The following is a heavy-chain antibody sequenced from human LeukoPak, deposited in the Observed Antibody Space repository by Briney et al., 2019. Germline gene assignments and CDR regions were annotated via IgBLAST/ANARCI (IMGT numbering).Heavy chain of an antibody. CDR2: IYYTGGT. V-gene: IGHV4-38-2*02. J-gene: IGHJ4*02. D-gene: IGHD5-18*01. CDR3: ARDRTGRNTAQDDY. Sequence: PSETLSLTCSVSGYSISSGYYWGWLRQPPGRGLEWIGCIYYTGGTLYNPSLKSRVSMSVDTSTNQFSLKLTSVTAADTAVYYCARDRTGRNTAQDDYWGQGTLVTVSS. CDR1: GYSISSGYY.